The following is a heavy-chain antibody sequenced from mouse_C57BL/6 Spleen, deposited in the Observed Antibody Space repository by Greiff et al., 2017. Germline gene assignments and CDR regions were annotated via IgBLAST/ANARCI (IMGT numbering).Heavy chain of an antibody. CDR1: GFTFSSYA. J-gene: IGHJ3*01. CDR2: ISDGGSYT. V-gene: IGHV5-4*03. D-gene: IGHD2-14*01. CDR3: ARGYY. Sequence: EVKLMESGGGLVKPGGSLKLSCAASGFTFSSYAMSWVRQTPEKRLEWVATISDGGSYTYYPDKVKGRFTISRDNAKNNLYLQMSHLKSEDTAMYYCARGYYWGQGTLVTVSA.